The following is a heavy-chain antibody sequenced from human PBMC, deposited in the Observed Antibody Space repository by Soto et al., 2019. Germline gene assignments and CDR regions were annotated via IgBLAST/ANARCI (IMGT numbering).Heavy chain of an antibody. CDR1: GGSISSGSHY. Sequence: SETLSLTCTVSGGSISSGSHYWAWIRQSPGKGLEWIGSIDDSGNTYYNPSLKSRVTISVDTSKNQFSLRLTSVTAADTAVYSCARRMEVYDHVWGSYRYPIFDSWGQGTPVTVSS. D-gene: IGHD3-16*02. CDR2: IDDSGNT. V-gene: IGHV4-39*01. CDR3: ARRMEVYDHVWGSYRYPIFDS. J-gene: IGHJ4*02.